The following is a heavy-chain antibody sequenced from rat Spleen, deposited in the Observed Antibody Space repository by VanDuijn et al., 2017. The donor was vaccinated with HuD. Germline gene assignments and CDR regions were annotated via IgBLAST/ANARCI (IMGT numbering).Heavy chain of an antibody. CDR3: ARHMREASGVMDV. Sequence: QVQLKESGPGLMQPSQTLSLTCTVSGFSLTSYHVSWVRQPPGKSLVWVGAMWAGGGTNYNSAVQPRLSISRDTSKSQIFIKMNRLQPEDTGTYYCARHMREASGVMDVWGQGASVTVSS. V-gene: IGHV2-72*01. D-gene: IGHD4-3*01. J-gene: IGHJ4*01. CDR2: MWAGGGT. CDR1: GFSLTSYH.